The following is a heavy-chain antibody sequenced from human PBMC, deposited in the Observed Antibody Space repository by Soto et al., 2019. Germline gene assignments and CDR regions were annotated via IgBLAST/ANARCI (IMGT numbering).Heavy chain of an antibody. Sequence: EVQLVESGGGLVQPGGSLRLSCAASGFTFSSYWMSWVRQAPGKGLEWVANIKQDGSEKYYVDSVKGRFTISRDNAKNSLYLQMHRLRAEDAAVYYCASGNRGTTVTNHYYYYMDVWGKGTTVTVSS. V-gene: IGHV3-7*01. CDR2: IKQDGSEK. CDR3: ASGNRGTTVTNHYYYYMDV. D-gene: IGHD4-17*01. J-gene: IGHJ6*03. CDR1: GFTFSSYW.